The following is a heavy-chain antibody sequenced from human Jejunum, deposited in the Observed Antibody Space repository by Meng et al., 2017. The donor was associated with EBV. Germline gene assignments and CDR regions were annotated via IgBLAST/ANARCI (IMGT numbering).Heavy chain of an antibody. CDR2: MNPSNGKT. CDR3: ARGAQPIDL. CDR1: GFTFTNYD. J-gene: IGHJ5*02. V-gene: IGHV1-8*01. Sequence: QVQLVQSGAEVKKPGDSVKVSCKASGFTFTNYDINWVRQASGQGLEWMGWMNPSNGKTGYAQKFQGRVTMTRDASTSTAYMELSSLRSDDTAVYFCARGAQPIDLWGQGTLVTVSS. D-gene: IGHD3-3*01.